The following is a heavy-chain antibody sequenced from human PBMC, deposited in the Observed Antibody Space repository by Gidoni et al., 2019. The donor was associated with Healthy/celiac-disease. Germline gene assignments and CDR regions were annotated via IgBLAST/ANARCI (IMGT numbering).Heavy chain of an antibody. V-gene: IGHV3-21*01. D-gene: IGHD3-10*02. CDR2: ISSSSSYI. CDR3: AREGYVRASDAFDI. J-gene: IGHJ3*02. Sequence: EVQLVESGGGLVKPGGSLRLSCAASGFPFSSYSMNWVRQAPGKGREWVSSISSSSSYIYYADSVKGRFTISRDNAKNSLYLQMNSLRAEDTAVYYCAREGYVRASDAFDIWGQGTMVTVSS. CDR1: GFPFSSYS.